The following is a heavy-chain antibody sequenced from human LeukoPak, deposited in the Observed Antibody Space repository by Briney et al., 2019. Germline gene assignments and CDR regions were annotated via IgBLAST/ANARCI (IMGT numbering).Heavy chain of an antibody. D-gene: IGHD2-15*01. Sequence: PSETLSLTCTVSGASISSSDYSWGWIRQPPGKALEWIGSMYSSGRTYFNPSLKSRVTISIDTSKNQFSLKLSSVTAADTAVYYCARSGCSGGSCYSQRGAFDIWGQGTMVTVSS. CDR3: ARSGCSGGSCYSQRGAFDI. CDR1: GASISSSDYS. J-gene: IGHJ3*02. V-gene: IGHV4-39*07. CDR2: MYSSGRT.